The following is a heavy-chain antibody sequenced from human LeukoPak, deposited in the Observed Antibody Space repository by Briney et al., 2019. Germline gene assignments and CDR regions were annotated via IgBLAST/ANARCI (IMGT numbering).Heavy chain of an antibody. J-gene: IGHJ4*02. CDR2: ISSSGSNI. V-gene: IGHV3-21*01. CDR1: GFTFSSYS. D-gene: IGHD4-17*01. Sequence: GGSLRLSCAASGFTFSSYSMNWVRQAPGKGLAWVSSISSSGSNIYYADSVKGRFTISRDNAKNSLYLQMNSLRAEDMAVYYCATNSTVTRVGFDYWGQGTLVTVSS. CDR3: ATNSTVTRVGFDY.